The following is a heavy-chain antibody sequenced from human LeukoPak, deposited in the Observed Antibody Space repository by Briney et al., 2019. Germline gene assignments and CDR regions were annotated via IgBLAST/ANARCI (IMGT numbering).Heavy chain of an antibody. J-gene: IGHJ4*02. Sequence: SETLSLTCTVSGGSISSYYWSWIRQPPGKGLKWIGYIYYSGSTNYNPSLKSRVTISVDTSKNQFSLKLSSVTAADTAVYYCARDLGGYSGYNPGVFDYWGQGTLVTVSS. CDR2: IYYSGST. V-gene: IGHV4-59*01. CDR1: GGSISSYY. CDR3: ARDLGGYSGYNPGVFDY. D-gene: IGHD5-12*01.